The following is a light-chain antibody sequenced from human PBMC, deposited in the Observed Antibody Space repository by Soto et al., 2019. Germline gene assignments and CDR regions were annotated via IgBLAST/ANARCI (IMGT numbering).Light chain of an antibody. Sequence: IVLTQSPGTLSLSPGERATLSCRASQSVSSSYLAWYQQRPGQAPRLLIYGASNRATGIPDRFSGSGSGTDFTLTISRLEPEDFAVYFCQQYGNSPLTFGGGTKGESK. CDR2: GAS. CDR3: QQYGNSPLT. J-gene: IGKJ4*01. V-gene: IGKV3-20*01. CDR1: QSVSSSY.